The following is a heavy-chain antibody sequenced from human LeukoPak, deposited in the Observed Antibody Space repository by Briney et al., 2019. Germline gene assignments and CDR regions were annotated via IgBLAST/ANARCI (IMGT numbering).Heavy chain of an antibody. CDR1: GFTVSSNS. V-gene: IGHV3-66*03. CDR2: IYSDNT. D-gene: IGHD5-24*01. J-gene: IGHJ4*02. Sequence: GGSLRLSCTVSGFTVSSNSMSWVRQAPGKGLEWVSFIYSDNTHYSDSVKGRFTISRDNSKNTLYLQMNSLRAEDTAVYYCAKVEMATIGGYWGQGTLVTVSS. CDR3: AKVEMATIGGY.